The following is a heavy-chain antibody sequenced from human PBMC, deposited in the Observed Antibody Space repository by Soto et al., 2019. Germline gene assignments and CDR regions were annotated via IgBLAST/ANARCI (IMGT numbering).Heavy chain of an antibody. CDR3: ARARIAAAGISWFDP. CDR1: GGSISSSSYY. CDR2: IFYSGST. Sequence: QLQLQESCPGLVKPSETLSLTCTVSGGSISSSSYYWGWIRQPQGKGLEWIANIFYSGSTFYNPSLKSRVTLSVDTSKKQFSLKLSSVTAADTAVYYCARARIAAAGISWFDPWGQGTLVTVSS. V-gene: IGHV4-39*01. J-gene: IGHJ5*02. D-gene: IGHD6-13*01.